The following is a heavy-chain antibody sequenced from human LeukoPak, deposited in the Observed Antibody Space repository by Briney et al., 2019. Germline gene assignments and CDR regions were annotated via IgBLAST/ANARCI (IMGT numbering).Heavy chain of an antibody. J-gene: IGHJ4*02. CDR3: ARGPNRYYFDY. Sequence: SKTLFLTCTVSGGSISSYYWSWIRQPPGKGLEWTGYIYYSGRTNYNPSLKSRVTISVDTSKNQFSLKLSSVTAADTAVYYCARGPNRYYFDYWGQGTLVTVSS. CDR2: IYYSGRT. CDR1: GGSISSYY. V-gene: IGHV4-59*01. D-gene: IGHD2/OR15-2a*01.